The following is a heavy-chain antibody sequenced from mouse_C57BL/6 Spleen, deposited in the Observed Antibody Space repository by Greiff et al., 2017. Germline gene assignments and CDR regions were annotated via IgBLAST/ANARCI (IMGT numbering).Heavy chain of an antibody. CDR3: ARGVVAAYYFDY. J-gene: IGHJ2*01. Sequence: VQLQQSGPELVKPGASVKIPCKASGYAFSSSWMNWVKQRPGKGLEWIGRIYPGDGDTNYNGKFKGKATLTADKSSSTAYMQLSSLTSEDSAVYFCARGVVAAYYFDYWGQGTTLTVSS. D-gene: IGHD1-1*01. CDR2: IYPGDGDT. CDR1: GYAFSSSW. V-gene: IGHV1-82*01.